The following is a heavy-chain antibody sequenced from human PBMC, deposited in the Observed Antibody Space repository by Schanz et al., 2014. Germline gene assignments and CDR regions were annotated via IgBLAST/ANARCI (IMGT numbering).Heavy chain of an antibody. CDR2: IYSSGST. CDR3: AKDFVPLVQQLIRSGGAHLDH. D-gene: IGHD6-13*01. Sequence: EVQLVESGGGVVQPGRSLRLSCAASGFTVSNSYIHWVRQAPGKGLEWVSTIYSSGSTYYADSVKGRFTISRDNSKNTVNLQMNSLRVEDTAVYYCAKDFVPLVQQLIRSGGAHLDHWGQGTLVTVSS. V-gene: IGHV3-66*03. CDR1: GFTVSNSY. J-gene: IGHJ4*02.